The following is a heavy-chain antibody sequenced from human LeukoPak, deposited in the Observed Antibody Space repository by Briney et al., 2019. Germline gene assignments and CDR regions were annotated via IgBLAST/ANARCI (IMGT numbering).Heavy chain of an antibody. CDR2: IYSGGST. J-gene: IGHJ4*02. CDR1: GFTFSSNY. D-gene: IGHD3-22*01. V-gene: IGHV3-66*01. Sequence: GGSLRLSCAASGFTFSSNYMSWVRQAPGKGLEWVSVIYSGGSTYYADSVKGRFTISRDNSKNTLHLQTNSLRAEDTAVYYCARGVVYDSSGYYEDYWGQGTLVTVSS. CDR3: ARGVVYDSSGYYEDY.